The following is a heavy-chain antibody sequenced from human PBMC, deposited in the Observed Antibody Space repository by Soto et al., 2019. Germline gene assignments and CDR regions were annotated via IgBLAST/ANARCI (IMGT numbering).Heavy chain of an antibody. CDR3: ARDSGIVAAGRFSFDP. V-gene: IGHV3-9*01. Sequence: EVQLVESGVGLVQPGRSLRLSCAASGFTFNDFAMHWVREAPGKGLEWVASIDWNGANIAYAASVEGRFTISRDNVKNSLFLQMNSLRAEDTAFYFCARDSGIVAAGRFSFDPRGQGTLVTVSS. CDR1: GFTFNDFA. J-gene: IGHJ5*02. CDR2: IDWNGANI. D-gene: IGHD6-13*01.